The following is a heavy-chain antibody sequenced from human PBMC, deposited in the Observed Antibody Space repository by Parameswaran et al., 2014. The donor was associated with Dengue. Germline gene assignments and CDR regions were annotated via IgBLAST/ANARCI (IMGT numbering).Heavy chain of an antibody. V-gene: IGHV1-46*01. D-gene: IGHD3-3*01. CDR3: ARDHSGNYDFWSGRYYYNGMDV. Sequence: APGKGLEWVGVINPSAGSTIYAQKFQGRVTLTRDTSTTTVYMELSSLRSEDTAVYYCARDHSGNYDFWSGRYYYNGMDVWGQGTTVTVSS. J-gene: IGHJ6*02. CDR2: INPSAGST.